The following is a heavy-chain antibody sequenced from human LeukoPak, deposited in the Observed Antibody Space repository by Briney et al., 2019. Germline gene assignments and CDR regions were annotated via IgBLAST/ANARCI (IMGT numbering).Heavy chain of an antibody. CDR3: ARGSGETGGYYYVY. D-gene: IGHD3-22*01. J-gene: IGHJ4*02. V-gene: IGHV1-69*13. CDR1: GGSFSRYA. Sequence: GASVKVSCKDSGGSFSRYAISWVRQAPGQGLEWMGGIIPIFGTANYAQKFQGRVTITADESTRTAYMELRTLRSEDTAIYYCARGSGETGGYYYVYWGRGTPVTVSS. CDR2: IIPIFGTA.